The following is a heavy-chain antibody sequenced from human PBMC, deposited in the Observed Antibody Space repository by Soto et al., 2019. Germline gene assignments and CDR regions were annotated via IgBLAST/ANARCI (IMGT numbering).Heavy chain of an antibody. J-gene: IGHJ4*02. Sequence: SETLSLTCTVNDCSIETSYLTWIRQPPGKGVEWIGYISNSGSTSYNPSLQSRLTVSVDTAKNEFSLKLNSVTAADTATYYCARILRDRQRWYHHDFWGQGILLTVSS. V-gene: IGHV4-59*13. CDR3: ARILRDRQRWYHHDF. D-gene: IGHD6-13*01. CDR1: DCSIETSY. CDR2: ISNSGST.